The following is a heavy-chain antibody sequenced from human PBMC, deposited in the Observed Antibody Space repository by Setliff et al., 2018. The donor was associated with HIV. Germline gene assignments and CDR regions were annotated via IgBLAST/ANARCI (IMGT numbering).Heavy chain of an antibody. CDR2: IYTSGTT. CDR1: GGSIKNGPSS. Sequence: SETLSLTCSVSGGSIKNGPSSWTWIRQPAGKGLEWIGHIYTSGTTNYNSSLNSRVTISVDTSKNQFSLKLSSVTAADTAVYYCATYNWNFIVGYWGQGTLVTVSS. CDR3: ATYNWNFIVGY. V-gene: IGHV4-61*09. D-gene: IGHD1-7*01. J-gene: IGHJ4*02.